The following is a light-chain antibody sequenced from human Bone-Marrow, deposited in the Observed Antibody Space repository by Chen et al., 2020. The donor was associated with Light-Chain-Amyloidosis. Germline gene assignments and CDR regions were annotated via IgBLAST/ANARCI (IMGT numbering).Light chain of an antibody. J-gene: IGLJ1*01. CDR3: SSYTITNTLV. CDR2: EVT. CDR1: SSDVGGDNH. Sequence: QSALTQPASVSGSPGQSITISCTGTSSDVGGDNHVSWYQQHPDKAPKLMIYEVTNRPSWVPDRFSGSKSDNTASLTISGLQTEDEADDFCSSYTITNTLVFGSGTRVTAL. V-gene: IGLV2-14*01.